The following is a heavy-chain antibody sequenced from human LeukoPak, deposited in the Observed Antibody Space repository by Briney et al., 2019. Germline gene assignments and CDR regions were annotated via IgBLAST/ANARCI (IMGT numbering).Heavy chain of an antibody. V-gene: IGHV3-48*03. CDR1: GFTFSSYE. CDR3: ARDDNGASGLFQH. CDR2: ISSSGSTI. D-gene: IGHD2-8*01. J-gene: IGHJ1*01. Sequence: GGSLSLSCAASGFTFSSYEMNWVRQAPGQGLERVSYISSSGSTIYYADSVKGRFTTSRDNAKNSLYLQMNSLRAEDTAVYYCARDDNGASGLFQHWGQGTLVTVSS.